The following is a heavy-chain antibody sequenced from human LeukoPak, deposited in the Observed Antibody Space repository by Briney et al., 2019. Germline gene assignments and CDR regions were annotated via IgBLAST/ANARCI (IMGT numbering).Heavy chain of an antibody. Sequence: KVSCKASGGTFSSYAISWVRQAPGQGLEWMGGIIPIFGTANYAQKFQGRVTITTDESTSAAYMELSSLRSEGTAVYYCARYLRFPGYNWFDPWGQGTLVTVSS. V-gene: IGHV1-69*05. CDR1: GGTFSSYA. CDR2: IIPIFGTA. D-gene: IGHD5/OR15-5a*01. J-gene: IGHJ5*02. CDR3: ARYLRFPGYNWFDP.